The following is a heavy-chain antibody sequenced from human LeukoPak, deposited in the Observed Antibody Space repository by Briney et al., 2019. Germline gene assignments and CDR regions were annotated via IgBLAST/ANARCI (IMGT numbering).Heavy chain of an antibody. D-gene: IGHD1-26*01. Sequence: PGGSLRLSCAASGFTFSSYGMHWVRQAPGKGLEWVAAISYDGSNKFYADSVRGRFTISRDNSKNTLYLQMNSLRAEDTAVYYCAKDPNSGSYSYYFGMDVWGQGTTVTVSS. V-gene: IGHV3-30*18. CDR1: GFTFSSYG. CDR3: AKDPNSGSYSYYFGMDV. CDR2: ISYDGSNK. J-gene: IGHJ6*02.